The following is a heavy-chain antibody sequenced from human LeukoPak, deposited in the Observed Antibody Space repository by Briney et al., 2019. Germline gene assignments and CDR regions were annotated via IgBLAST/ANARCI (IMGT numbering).Heavy chain of an antibody. D-gene: IGHD5-12*01. J-gene: IGHJ6*03. CDR1: GGSISSGSYY. CDR2: IYTSGST. V-gene: IGHV4-61*02. Sequence: SETLSLTCTVSGGSISSGSYYWSWIRQPAGKGLEWIGRIYTSGSTNYNPSLKSRVTISVDTSKNQFSLKLSPVTAADTAVYYCARERAGVATNYYYYYYMDVWGKGTTVTVSS. CDR3: ARERAGVATNYYYYYYMDV.